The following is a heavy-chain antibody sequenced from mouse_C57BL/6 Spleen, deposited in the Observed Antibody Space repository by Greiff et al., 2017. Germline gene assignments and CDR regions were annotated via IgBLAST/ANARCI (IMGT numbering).Heavy chain of an antibody. CDR2: IDPETGGT. CDR3: TRYRGNYGYVDY. V-gene: IGHV1-15*01. CDR1: GYTFTDYE. D-gene: IGHD2-1*01. J-gene: IGHJ2*01. Sequence: QVQLKESGAELVRPGASVTLSCKASGYTFTDYEMHWVKQTPVHGLEWIGAIDPETGGTAYNQKFKGKAILAADKSSSTAYMELRILTSEDAADYYGTRYRGNYGYVDYWGQGTTLTVSS.